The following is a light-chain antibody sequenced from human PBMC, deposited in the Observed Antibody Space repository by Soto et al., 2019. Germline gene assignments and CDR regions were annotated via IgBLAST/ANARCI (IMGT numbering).Light chain of an antibody. Sequence: QPVLTQPASVSGSPGQSITISCTGTSSDIGGYNYVSWYQQHPGKAPKLMIYDVSHRPSGVSNRFSGSKSGNTASLTISGLQAEDEGDYYCSSYTSSSTYVFGTGTKVTVL. CDR2: DVS. CDR3: SSYTSSSTYV. CDR1: SSDIGGYNY. J-gene: IGLJ1*01. V-gene: IGLV2-14*03.